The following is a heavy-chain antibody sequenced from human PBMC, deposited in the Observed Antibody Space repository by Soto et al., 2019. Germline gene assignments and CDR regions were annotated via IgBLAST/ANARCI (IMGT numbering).Heavy chain of an antibody. Sequence: QVQLVESGGGVVQPGRSLRLSCAASGFTFSSYGMHWVRQAPGKGLEWVAVIWYDGSNKYYADSVKGRFTISRDNSKNTLYLQMNSLRAEDTAVYYCARDLEDYYGSGSYYYWGQGTLVTVSS. J-gene: IGHJ4*02. CDR3: ARDLEDYYGSGSYYY. V-gene: IGHV3-33*01. CDR1: GFTFSSYG. D-gene: IGHD3-10*01. CDR2: IWYDGSNK.